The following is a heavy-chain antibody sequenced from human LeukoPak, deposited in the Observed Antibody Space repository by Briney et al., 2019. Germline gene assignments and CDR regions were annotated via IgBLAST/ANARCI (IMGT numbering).Heavy chain of an antibody. CDR1: GFTFIDYA. J-gene: IGHJ4*02. Sequence: GGSLRLSCVASGFTFIDYAMSWARQAPGKGLEWVSLIYGGGTTYYADSVKGRFTISSDSSKNTLYLQMNSLRAEDTAVYYCARAPNYGDYGGQWGRGTLVTVSS. CDR3: ARAPNYGDYGGQ. CDR2: IYGGGTT. V-gene: IGHV3-53*01. D-gene: IGHD4-17*01.